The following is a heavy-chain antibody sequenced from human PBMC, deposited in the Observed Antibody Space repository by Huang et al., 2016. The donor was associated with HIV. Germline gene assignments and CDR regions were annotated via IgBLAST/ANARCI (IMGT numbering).Heavy chain of an antibody. Sequence: QVQLVESGGGVVRPGRSLRLSCAASRFTFNKFAMHWIRQAPGKVLEWMAFISYDGSSKHYADSGTGRVNISRDKSNNTLYLQMNSLTVEDTAVYYCTKGHYYDTNGYVAFDIWGQGTMVTVSS. D-gene: IGHD3-22*01. CDR1: RFTFNKFA. CDR3: TKGHYYDTNGYVAFDI. CDR2: ISYDGSSK. J-gene: IGHJ3*02. V-gene: IGHV3-30*18.